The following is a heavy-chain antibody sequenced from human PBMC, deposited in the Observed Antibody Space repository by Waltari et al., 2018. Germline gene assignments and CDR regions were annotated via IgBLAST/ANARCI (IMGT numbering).Heavy chain of an antibody. CDR1: GVSFGGST. Sequence: EVQVVASGGGLVQPGGSLNLSCAPSGVSFGGSTIHWVRQTSGKGLEWVGRIRREPYNYATAYSASVKGRFTISRDDSKNTAYLQMNSLMTEDTAVYYCSGGEVTGTDFWGQGTLVTVSS. CDR3: SGGEVTGTDF. CDR2: IRREPYNYAT. J-gene: IGHJ4*02. D-gene: IGHD6-19*01. V-gene: IGHV3-73*01.